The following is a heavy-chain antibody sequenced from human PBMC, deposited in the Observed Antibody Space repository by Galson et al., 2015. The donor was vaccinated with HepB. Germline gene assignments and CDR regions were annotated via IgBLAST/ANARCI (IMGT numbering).Heavy chain of an antibody. J-gene: IGHJ3*02. CDR3: ARARYNWNDRDAFDI. CDR2: IYPGDSDT. D-gene: IGHD1-20*01. CDR1: GYSFTSYW. Sequence: QSGAEVTKPGESLKISCKGSGYSFTSYWIGWVRQMPGKGLEWMGIIYPGDSDTRYSPSFQGQVTISADKSISTAYLQWSSLKASDTAMYYCARARYNWNDRDAFDIWGQGTMVTVSS. V-gene: IGHV5-51*01.